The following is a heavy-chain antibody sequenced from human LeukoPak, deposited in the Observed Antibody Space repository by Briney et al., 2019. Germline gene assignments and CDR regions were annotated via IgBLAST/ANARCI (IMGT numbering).Heavy chain of an antibody. Sequence: SETLSLTCAVYGGSFSGYYWSWIRQPPGEVLEWIGEINHSVSTNYNPSLKRRVTISVDTSKNQFSLKLRSVTAADTAVYYCARIVRGLPPWTYYYYYYYMDVWGKGTTVTVSS. J-gene: IGHJ6*03. CDR2: INHSVST. CDR1: GGSFSGYY. V-gene: IGHV4-34*01. CDR3: ARIVRGLPPWTYYYYYYYMDV. D-gene: IGHD1-26*01.